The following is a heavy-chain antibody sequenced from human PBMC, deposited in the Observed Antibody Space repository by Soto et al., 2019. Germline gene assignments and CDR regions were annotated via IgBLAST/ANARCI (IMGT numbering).Heavy chain of an antibody. D-gene: IGHD3-9*01. CDR1: GGSISSYY. CDR2: IYYSGST. J-gene: IGHJ4*02. CDR3: ARASRYDILTGSGYYFDY. Sequence: SETQSLTSPVSGGSISSYYWSWIRQPPGKGLEWIGYIYYSGSTNYNPSLKSRVTISVDTSKNQFSLKLSSVTAADTAVYYCARASRYDILTGSGYYFDYWGQGTLVTVSS. V-gene: IGHV4-59*01.